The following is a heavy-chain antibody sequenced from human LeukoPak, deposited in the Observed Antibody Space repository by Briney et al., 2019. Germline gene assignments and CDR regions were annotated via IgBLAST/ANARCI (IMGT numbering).Heavy chain of an antibody. CDR1: GYRFSPYW. V-gene: IGHV3-7*03. Sequence: GGSLRLSCVASGYRFSPYWMSWVRQTPGKGLEWVASISDGGRATYYVDSVRGRFTISRDNSKNTLYLQMNSLRAEDTAVYYCAKALSGRIAVAANDYWGQGTLVTVSS. J-gene: IGHJ4*02. CDR2: ISDGGRAT. D-gene: IGHD6-19*01. CDR3: AKALSGRIAVAANDY.